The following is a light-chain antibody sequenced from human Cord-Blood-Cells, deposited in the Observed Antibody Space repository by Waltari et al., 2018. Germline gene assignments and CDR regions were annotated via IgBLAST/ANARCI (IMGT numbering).Light chain of an antibody. J-gene: IGLJ2*01. V-gene: IGLV2-23*01. CDR1: SSDVGSYNL. CDR3: CSYAGSSTLV. Sequence: QSALTQPASVSGSPGTSITISCTGTSSDVGSYNLVSWYQQHPGKAPKLMIYEGSKRPSGVSNRFSGSKSGNTASLTTSGLQAEDEADYYCCSYAGSSTLVFGGGTKLTVL. CDR2: EGS.